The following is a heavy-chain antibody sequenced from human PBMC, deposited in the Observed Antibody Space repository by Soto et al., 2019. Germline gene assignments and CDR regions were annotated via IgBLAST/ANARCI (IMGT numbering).Heavy chain of an antibody. J-gene: IGHJ3*02. CDR2: IWYDGSNK. CDR3: ATDFSAYDAFDI. Sequence: GGSLRLSCAASGFTFSSYGMHWVRQAPGKGLEWVAVIWYDGSNKYYADSVKGRFTISRDNSKNTLYLQMNSLRAEDTAVYYCATDFSAYDAFDIWGQGTMVTVSS. V-gene: IGHV3-33*01. CDR1: GFTFSSYG.